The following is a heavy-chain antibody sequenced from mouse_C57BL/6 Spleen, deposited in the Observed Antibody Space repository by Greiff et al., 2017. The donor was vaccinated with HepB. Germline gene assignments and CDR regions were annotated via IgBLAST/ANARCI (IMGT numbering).Heavy chain of an antibody. D-gene: IGHD3-2*02. CDR1: GFTFSDYG. CDR3: AAQATDYFDY. V-gene: IGHV5-17*01. Sequence: EVQWVESGGGLVKPGGSLKLSCAASGFTFSDYGMHWVRQAPEKGLEWVAYISSGSSTIYYADTVKGRFTISRDNAKNTLFLQMTSLRSEDTAMYYCAAQATDYFDYWGQGTTLTVSS. J-gene: IGHJ2*01. CDR2: ISSGSSTI.